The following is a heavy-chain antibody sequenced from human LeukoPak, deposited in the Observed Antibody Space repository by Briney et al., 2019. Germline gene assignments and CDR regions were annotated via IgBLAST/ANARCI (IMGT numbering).Heavy chain of an antibody. Sequence: SETLSLTCTVPGXSISGFYWSWIRQPPGKGLEWIGYIYYNGNTNYNPSLKSRLTISVDTSKNQFSLKLSSVSAADTAVYYCARLRPSRQLWDYWGQGTLVTVSS. V-gene: IGHV4-59*08. J-gene: IGHJ4*02. D-gene: IGHD5-18*01. CDR2: IYYNGNT. CDR3: ARLRPSRQLWDY. CDR1: GXSISGFY.